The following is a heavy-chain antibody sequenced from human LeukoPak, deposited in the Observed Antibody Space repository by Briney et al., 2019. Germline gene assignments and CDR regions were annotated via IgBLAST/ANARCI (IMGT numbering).Heavy chain of an antibody. CDR2: INSDGSES. CDR1: GFTFSTYW. J-gene: IGHJ4*02. V-gene: IGHV3-74*01. Sequence: GGSLRLSCAASGFTFSTYWIHWVRQVPGKGLVWVSRINSDGSESIYVDSVKGRFTISRDNAQNTVYLQMDSLRAEDTAIYYCARGHSTGCFDYWGQGTLVSVSS. D-gene: IGHD1-14*01. CDR3: ARGHSTGCFDY.